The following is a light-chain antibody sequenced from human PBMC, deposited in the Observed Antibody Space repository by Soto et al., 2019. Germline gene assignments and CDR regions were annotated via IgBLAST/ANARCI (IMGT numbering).Light chain of an antibody. CDR1: QSLSSN. Sequence: EIVMTQSPATLSVSPGERATLSCRASQSLSSNLAWYQQKPGQAPRLLIYGASTRATGIPDRFSGTGSGTDFTLTISRLEPEDFAVYYCQQYGSSPPRTFGQGTKVDI. CDR2: GAS. CDR3: QQYGSSPPRT. V-gene: IGKV3-20*01. J-gene: IGKJ1*01.